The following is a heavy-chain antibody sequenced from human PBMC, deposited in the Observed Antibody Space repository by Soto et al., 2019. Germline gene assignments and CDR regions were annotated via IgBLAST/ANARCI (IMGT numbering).Heavy chain of an antibody. J-gene: IGHJ6*02. CDR3: ARPLSGGGDYYYGMDV. CDR2: IYYSGST. Sequence: SETLSLTCTVSSASISSSSYYWGWIRQPPGKGLEWIGSIYYSGSTYYNPSLKSRVTISVDTSKNQFSLKLSSVTAADTAVYYCARPLSGGGDYYYGMDVWGQGTTVT. V-gene: IGHV4-39*01. CDR1: SASISSSSYY. D-gene: IGHD1-26*01.